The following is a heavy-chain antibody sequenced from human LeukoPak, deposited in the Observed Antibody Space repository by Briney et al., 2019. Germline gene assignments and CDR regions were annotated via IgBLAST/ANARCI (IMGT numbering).Heavy chain of an antibody. J-gene: IGHJ5*02. CDR2: INPSGGRT. CDR3: ARGHEYSSRLGQGWFDP. D-gene: IGHD6-6*01. V-gene: IGHV1-46*01. Sequence: GASEKVSCKASGYTFTSYYMHWVRQAPGQGLEWMGIINPSGGRTSYAQKFQGRVTMTRDTSTSTVYMELSSLRSEDTAVYYCARGHEYSSRLGQGWFDPWGQGTLVTVSS. CDR1: GYTFTSYY.